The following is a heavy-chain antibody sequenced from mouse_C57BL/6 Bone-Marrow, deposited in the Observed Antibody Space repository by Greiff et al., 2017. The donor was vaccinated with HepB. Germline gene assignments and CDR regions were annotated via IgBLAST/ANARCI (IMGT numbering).Heavy chain of an antibody. CDR2: IDPENGHT. Sequence: EVQLQQSGAELVRPGASVKLSCTASGFNIKDDYMHWVKQRPEQGLEWIGWIDPENGHTEYASKFQGKATITADTSSNTAYLQLSSLTSEDTAVYYCTTAQATSYAMDYWGQGTSVTVSS. CDR3: TTAQATSYAMDY. V-gene: IGHV14-4*01. J-gene: IGHJ4*01. CDR1: GFNIKDDY. D-gene: IGHD3-2*02.